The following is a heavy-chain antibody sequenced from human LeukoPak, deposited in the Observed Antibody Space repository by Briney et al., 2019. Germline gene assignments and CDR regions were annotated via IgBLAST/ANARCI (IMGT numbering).Heavy chain of an antibody. CDR2: ISYDGSNK. D-gene: IGHD2-2*01. CDR1: GFTFSSYA. J-gene: IGHJ4*02. CDR3: AKDRYCSSTRCYGDFDY. V-gene: IGHV3-30-3*01. Sequence: GGSLRLSCAASGFTFSSYAMHWVRQAPGKGLEWVAVISYDGSNKYYADSVKGRFTISRDNSKNTLYLQMNSLRAEDTAVYYCAKDRYCSSTRCYGDFDYWGQGTQVTVSS.